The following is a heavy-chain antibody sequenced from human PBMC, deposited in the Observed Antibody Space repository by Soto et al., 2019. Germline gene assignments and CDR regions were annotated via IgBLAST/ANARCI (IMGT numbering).Heavy chain of an antibody. D-gene: IGHD3-3*02. CDR2: INHSGST. Sequence: QVQLQQWGAGLLKPSETLSLTCAVYGGSFSGYYWSWIRQPPGKGLEWIGEINHSGSTNYNPSLKSRDTISVDTSKNQFSRKLSSVTAADTAVYYCARGRIGYYYGMDVWGQGTTVTVSS. CDR1: GGSFSGYY. CDR3: ARGRIGYYYGMDV. J-gene: IGHJ6*02. V-gene: IGHV4-34*01.